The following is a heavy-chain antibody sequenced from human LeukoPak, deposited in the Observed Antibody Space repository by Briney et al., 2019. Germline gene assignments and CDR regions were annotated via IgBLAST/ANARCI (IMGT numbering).Heavy chain of an antibody. J-gene: IGHJ4*02. CDR2: IKSKTDGGTT. CDR1: GFTFSNAW. D-gene: IGHD2-2*01. Sequence: GGSLRLSCAASGFTFSNAWMSWVRQAPGKGLEWVGRIKSKTDGGTTDYAAPVKGRFTISRDDSKNTLYLQMNSLKTEDTAVCYCTTDLSRYPTNFDYWGQGTLVTVSS. CDR3: TTDLSRYPTNFDY. V-gene: IGHV3-15*01.